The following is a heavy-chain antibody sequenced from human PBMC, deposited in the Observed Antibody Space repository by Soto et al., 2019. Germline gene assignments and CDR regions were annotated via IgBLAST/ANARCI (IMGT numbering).Heavy chain of an antibody. V-gene: IGHV3-7*01. Sequence: GGSLRLSCAASGFTFSSYWMSWVRQAPGKGLEWVANIKQDGSEKYYVDSVKGRFTISRDNAKNSLYLQMNSLRAEDTAVYYCARDHTAFFYRLFDYWGQGTLVTVSS. J-gene: IGHJ4*02. CDR2: IKQDGSEK. CDR3: ARDHTAFFYRLFDY. D-gene: IGHD3-16*02. CDR1: GFTFSSYW.